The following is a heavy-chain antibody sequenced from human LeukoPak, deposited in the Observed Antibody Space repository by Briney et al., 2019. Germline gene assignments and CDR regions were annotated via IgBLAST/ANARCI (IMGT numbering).Heavy chain of an antibody. V-gene: IGHV3-30*02. Sequence: GGSLRLSCAASGFTFSSYGMHWVRQAPGKGLEWVAFIRYDGSNKYYADSVKGRFTISRDNSKNTLNLQMNSLRAEDTAVYYCAKASRFGYSYGPREYFYYMDVWGKGTTVTISS. CDR2: IRYDGSNK. D-gene: IGHD5-18*01. CDR1: GFTFSSYG. J-gene: IGHJ6*03. CDR3: AKASRFGYSYGPREYFYYMDV.